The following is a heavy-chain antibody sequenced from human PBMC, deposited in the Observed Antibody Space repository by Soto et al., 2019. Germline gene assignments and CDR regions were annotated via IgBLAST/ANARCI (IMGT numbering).Heavy chain of an antibody. CDR1: GFTFSNYT. Sequence: GGSLRLSCAASGFTFSNYTMHWVRQAPGKGLEWVALISYDEIDKYFADAVKGRFTISRDNSKNTLYLQMDSLRAEDTAVYYCAGRSGSSDYWGRGTLVTVSS. D-gene: IGHD3-10*01. V-gene: IGHV3-30*04. CDR3: AGRSGSSDY. CDR2: ISYDEIDK. J-gene: IGHJ4*02.